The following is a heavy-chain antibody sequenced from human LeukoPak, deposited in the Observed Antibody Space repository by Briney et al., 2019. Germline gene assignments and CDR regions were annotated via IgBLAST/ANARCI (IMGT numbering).Heavy chain of an antibody. CDR3: ASWEFLTGGFDH. D-gene: IGHD3-10*01. Sequence: DTLALICGFSGDSISNYYWSWVRHPPGKGLEWIGYIYYSGSTNYNPSLKSRVTISVDTSKKQFSLKLRSVTAADTAVYYCASWEFLTGGFDHWGQGTLVTVSS. J-gene: IGHJ4*02. CDR2: IYYSGST. V-gene: IGHV4-59*07. CDR1: GDSISNYY.